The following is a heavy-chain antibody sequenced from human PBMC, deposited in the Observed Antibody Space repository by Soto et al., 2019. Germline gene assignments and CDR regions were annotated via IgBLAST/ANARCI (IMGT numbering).Heavy chain of an antibody. J-gene: IGHJ4*02. CDR2: MNPRSGNT. Sequence: ASVKVSCKASGNSFSRYDIHWVRQATGHGLEWMGWMNPRSGNTGYAQNFRGRVTMTRDSATGTAYMDLSSLRCEDTAIYFCTRARGAETFDFWGQGSRVTVSS. V-gene: IGHV1-8*01. CDR1: GNSFSRYD. D-gene: IGHD2-15*01. CDR3: TRARGAETFDF.